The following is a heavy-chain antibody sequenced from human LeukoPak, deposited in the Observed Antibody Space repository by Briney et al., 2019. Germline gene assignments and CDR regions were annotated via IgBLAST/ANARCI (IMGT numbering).Heavy chain of an antibody. D-gene: IGHD6-13*01. CDR2: IYHSGST. CDR1: GGSISSYY. J-gene: IGHJ4*02. CDR3: ASHYGIAAAPGVY. Sequence: SETLSLTCTVSGGSISSYYWSWIRQPPGKGLEWIGCIYHSGSTSYNPSLNSRVTISIDTSKKQFSLKLNSVTAADTAVYYCASHYGIAAAPGVYWGQGTLVTVSS. V-gene: IGHV4-59*01.